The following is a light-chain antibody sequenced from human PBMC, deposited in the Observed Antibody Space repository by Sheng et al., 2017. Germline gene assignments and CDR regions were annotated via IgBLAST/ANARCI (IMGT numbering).Light chain of an antibody. V-gene: IGKV3-20*01. J-gene: IGKJ4*01. CDR1: QSVSNN. CDR3: QQSGSSLT. Sequence: EVVLTQSPGTLSLSPGERASLSCRASQSVSNNLAWYQQKPGQAPRLLMYGVSARATGIPDRFSGSGSGTDFTLTISRLEPEDFAVYYCQQSGSSLTFGGGTKVEIK. CDR2: GVS.